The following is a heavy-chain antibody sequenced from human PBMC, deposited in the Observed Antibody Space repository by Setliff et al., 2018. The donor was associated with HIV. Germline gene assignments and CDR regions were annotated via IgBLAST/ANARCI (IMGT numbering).Heavy chain of an antibody. V-gene: IGHV1-46*01. CDR3: VRGYRSAWNSWFDA. CDR2: INPSGGST. D-gene: IGHD6-19*01. CDR1: GGTFTSYC. J-gene: IGHJ5*02. Sequence: ASGGTFTSYCMHWVRQAPGQGLEWMGIINPSGGSTSYAQKFQGRVTMTRDTSTSTVYMDLSSLRADDTAVYYCVRGYRSAWNSWFDAWGQGTRVTVSS.